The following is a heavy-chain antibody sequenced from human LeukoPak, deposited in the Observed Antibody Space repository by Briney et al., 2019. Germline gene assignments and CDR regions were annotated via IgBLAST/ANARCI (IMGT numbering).Heavy chain of an antibody. Sequence: GGSLRLSCAASGFTFSSYSMNWVRQAPGKGLEWVSSISSSSSYIYYADSVQGRFTISRDNAKNSLYLQMNSLRAEDTAVYYCARDTSSGWYYYYYYYMDVWGKGTTVTVSS. CDR3: ARDTSSGWYYYYYYYMDV. CDR2: ISSSSSYI. CDR1: GFTFSSYS. D-gene: IGHD6-19*01. V-gene: IGHV3-21*01. J-gene: IGHJ6*03.